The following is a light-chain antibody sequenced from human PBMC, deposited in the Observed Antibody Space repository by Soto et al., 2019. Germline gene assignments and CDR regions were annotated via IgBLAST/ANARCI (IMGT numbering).Light chain of an antibody. CDR1: SSNIENND. V-gene: IGLV1-47*01. J-gene: IGLJ3*02. Sequence: QSVLTQPPSASGTPGQRVTISCSGTSSNIENNDVHWYQQLPGTAPKLLIYRNNQRPSGVPDRFSASKSGTSASLAISGLRSEDEADYYCSAWDDSLSWVFGGGTKVTVL. CDR3: SAWDDSLSWV. CDR2: RNN.